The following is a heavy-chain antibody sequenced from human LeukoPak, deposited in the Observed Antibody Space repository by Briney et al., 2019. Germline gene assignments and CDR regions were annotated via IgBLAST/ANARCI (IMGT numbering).Heavy chain of an antibody. CDR1: GDSVSSNSAA. Sequence: SQTLSLTCAISGDSVSSNSAAWNWIRQSPSRGLEWLGRTYYRSKWYNDYAVSVKSRITINPDTSKNQFSLQLNSVTPEDTAVYYCARTHLSSWHQTGLFDPWGQGTLVTVSS. D-gene: IGHD6-13*01. CDR3: ARTHLSSWHQTGLFDP. V-gene: IGHV6-1*01. CDR2: TYYRSKWYN. J-gene: IGHJ5*02.